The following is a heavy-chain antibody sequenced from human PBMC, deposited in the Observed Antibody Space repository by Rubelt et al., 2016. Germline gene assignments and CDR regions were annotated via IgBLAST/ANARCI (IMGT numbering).Heavy chain of an antibody. CDR1: GGSISSYY. Sequence: QVQLQESGPGLVKPSETLSLTCTVSGGSISSYYWSWIRQPPGKGLEWIGYIYYSGSTNYNPSLKSRVTISVDTSKNQFSLKLSSGTAADTAVYYCARLKHYYDSSGIQNDAFDIWGQGTMVTVSS. J-gene: IGHJ3*02. CDR2: IYYSGST. V-gene: IGHV4-59*01. D-gene: IGHD3-22*01. CDR3: ARLKHYYDSSGIQNDAFDI.